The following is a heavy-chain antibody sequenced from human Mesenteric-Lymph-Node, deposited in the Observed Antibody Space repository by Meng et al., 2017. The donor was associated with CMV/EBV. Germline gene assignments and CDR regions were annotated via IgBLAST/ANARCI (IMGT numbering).Heavy chain of an antibody. CDR2: ISSSSSTI. CDR3: ARFGYCSSTSCYPFPYYYYGMDV. Sequence: MHWVRQAPGKGLEWVSYISSSSSTIYYADSVKGRFTISRDNAKNSLYLQMNSLRAEDTAVYYCARFGYCSSTSCYPFPYYYYGMDVWGQGTTVTVSS. D-gene: IGHD2-2*03. V-gene: IGHV3-48*04. J-gene: IGHJ6*02.